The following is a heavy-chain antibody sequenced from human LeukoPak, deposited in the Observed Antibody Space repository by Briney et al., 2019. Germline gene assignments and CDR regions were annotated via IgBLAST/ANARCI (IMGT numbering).Heavy chain of an antibody. D-gene: IGHD3-10*02. Sequence: LGGSLRLSCAASGFTFSDYSMNWVRQAPGKGLEWVSLITSSSNYIYYADSVKGRFTVSRDNAKKSLYLQMNSLTAEDTAVYYCAELGITMIGGVWGKGTTVTISS. CDR3: AELGITMIGGV. CDR2: ITSSSNYI. V-gene: IGHV3-21*01. CDR1: GFTFSDYS. J-gene: IGHJ6*04.